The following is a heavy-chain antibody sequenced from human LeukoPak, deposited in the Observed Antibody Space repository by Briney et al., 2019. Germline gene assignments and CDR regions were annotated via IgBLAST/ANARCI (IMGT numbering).Heavy chain of an antibody. CDR3: ARDLDY. J-gene: IGHJ4*02. CDR2: INPSGGST. Sequence: ALVKVSCKASGGTFSSYAISWVRQAPGQGLEWMGIINPSGGSTSYAQKFQGRVTMIRDTSTSTVYMELSSLRSEDTAVYYCARDLDYWGQGTLVTVSS. V-gene: IGHV1-46*01. CDR1: GGTFSSYA.